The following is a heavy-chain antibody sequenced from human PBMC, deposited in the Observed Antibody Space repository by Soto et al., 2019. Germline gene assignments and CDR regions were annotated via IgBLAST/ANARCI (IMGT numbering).Heavy chain of an antibody. Sequence: EVQLVEAGGGLVQPGGSLRLSCAASGFTFSSYWMSWVRQAPGKGLEWVANIKQDGSEKYYVDSVKGRFTISSDNAENSLYLQMNSLRAEDTAVYYCARSIAARLNWFDPWGQGTLVTVSS. J-gene: IGHJ5*02. CDR1: GFTFSSYW. CDR2: IKQDGSEK. CDR3: ARSIAARLNWFDP. D-gene: IGHD6-6*01. V-gene: IGHV3-7*01.